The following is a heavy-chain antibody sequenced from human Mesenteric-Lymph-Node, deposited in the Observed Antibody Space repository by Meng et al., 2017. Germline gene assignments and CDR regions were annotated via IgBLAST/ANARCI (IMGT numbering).Heavy chain of an antibody. Sequence: SETLSLTCTVSGGSISSGSYYWSWIRQPAGKGLEWIGRIYTSGSTNYNPSLKSRVTISVDTSKNQFSLKLSSVTAADTAVYYCARAGYCSSTSCYAPGGIDYWGQGTLVTVSS. CDR3: ARAGYCSSTSCYAPGGIDY. CDR2: IYTSGST. J-gene: IGHJ4*02. D-gene: IGHD2-2*01. CDR1: GGSISSGSYY. V-gene: IGHV4-61*02.